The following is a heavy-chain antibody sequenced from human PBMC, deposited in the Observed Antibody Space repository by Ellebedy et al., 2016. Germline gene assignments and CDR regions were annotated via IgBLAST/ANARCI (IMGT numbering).Heavy chain of an antibody. Sequence: GESLKISCAASGFTVNNYYMSWVRQAPGKGLEWVSIIFSGGTTYYADSVRGRFTISRDNSKNTLFLQMNSLRAEDTAVYYCARHGTFSFENWGQGVLVTVSS. J-gene: IGHJ4*02. CDR2: IFSGGTT. V-gene: IGHV3-53*01. CDR1: GFTVNNYY. CDR3: ARHGTFSFEN. D-gene: IGHD2/OR15-2a*01.